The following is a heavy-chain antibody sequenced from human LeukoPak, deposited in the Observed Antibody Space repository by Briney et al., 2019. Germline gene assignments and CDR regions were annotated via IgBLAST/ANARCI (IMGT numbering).Heavy chain of an antibody. D-gene: IGHD1-1*01. J-gene: IGHJ4*02. V-gene: IGHV3-7*01. CDR1: GFTFKNYW. CDR3: VRDKMEGPTLLDS. Sequence: GGSLRLSCAISGFTFKNYWMSWVRQAPGRGLEWVANINHDGGDIYYVDSVKGRFTISRDNAKDSLSLQMNNLRAEDTAVYYCVRDKMEGPTLLDSWGRGTLVTVSS. CDR2: INHDGGDI.